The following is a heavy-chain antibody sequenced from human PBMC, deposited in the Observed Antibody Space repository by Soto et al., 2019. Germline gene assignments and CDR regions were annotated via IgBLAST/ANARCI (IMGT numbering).Heavy chain of an antibody. J-gene: IGHJ6*02. CDR3: ARDMGIVVVVAASPSYYGMDV. D-gene: IGHD2-15*01. CDR2: ISYDGSNK. Sequence: QVQLVESGGGVVQPGRSLRLSCAASGFTFSSYAMHWVRQAPGKGLEWVAVISYDGSNKYYADSVKGRFTISRDNSKNTLYLQMNSLRAEDTAVYYCARDMGIVVVVAASPSYYGMDVWGQGTTVTVSS. V-gene: IGHV3-30-3*01. CDR1: GFTFSSYA.